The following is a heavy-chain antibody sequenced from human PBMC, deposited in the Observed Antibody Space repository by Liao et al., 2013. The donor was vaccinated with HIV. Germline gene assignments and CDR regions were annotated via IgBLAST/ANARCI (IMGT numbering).Heavy chain of an antibody. Sequence: QLQLQESGPGLVKPSETLSLTCTVSGGSIRSYYWIWIRQPPGKRLEWIGYVYYSGSTKYNPSLESRVTMSVDTSMNQFSLRLSSVTAADTAVYYCARGLGDERRNFWGQGTLVTVSS. D-gene: IGHD3-10*01. J-gene: IGHJ4*02. V-gene: IGHV4-59*01. CDR2: VYYSGST. CDR1: GGSIRSYY. CDR3: ARGLGDERRNF.